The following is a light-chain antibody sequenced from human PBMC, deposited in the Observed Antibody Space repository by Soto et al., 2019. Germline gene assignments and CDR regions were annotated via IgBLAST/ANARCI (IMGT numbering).Light chain of an antibody. V-gene: IGKV3-20*01. J-gene: IGKJ3*01. CDR1: QSVSSSY. CDR2: GAS. CDR3: QHYGTSAL. Sequence: EIVLTQSPGTQSLSPGERATLSCMASQSVSSSYLAWYQQKPGQAPRLLIYGASSRATGIPDRFSVSGSGTDFPLTISRLEPEDFAVYYCQHYGTSALFGPGTKVDIK.